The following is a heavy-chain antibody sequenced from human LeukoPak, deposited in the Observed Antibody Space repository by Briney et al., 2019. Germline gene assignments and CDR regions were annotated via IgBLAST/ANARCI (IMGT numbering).Heavy chain of an antibody. D-gene: IGHD5-24*01. CDR2: IYYSGST. CDR1: GGSISSSSYY. CDR3: ARARSGWQTYAFDI. V-gene: IGHV4-39*07. Sequence: SETLSLTCTVSGGSISSSSYYWGCIRQPPGKGLECIGSIYYSGSTYYNPSLKSRVTISVDTSKNQFSLKLSSVTAADTAVYYCARARSGWQTYAFDIWGQGTMVTVSS. J-gene: IGHJ3*02.